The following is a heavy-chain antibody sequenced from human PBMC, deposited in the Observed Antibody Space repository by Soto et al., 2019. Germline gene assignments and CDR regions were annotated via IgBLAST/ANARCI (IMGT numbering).Heavy chain of an antibody. CDR3: ARVPIGSGWSYYFDY. D-gene: IGHD6-19*01. CDR1: GFTFSSYG. J-gene: IGHJ4*02. CDR2: IWYDGSNK. V-gene: IGHV3-33*01. Sequence: GGSLRLSCAASGFTFSSYGMHWVRQAPGKGLEWVAVIWYDGSNKYYADSVKGRFTISRDNSKNTLYLQMNSLRAEDTAVYYCARVPIGSGWSYYFDYWGQGTLVTVPS.